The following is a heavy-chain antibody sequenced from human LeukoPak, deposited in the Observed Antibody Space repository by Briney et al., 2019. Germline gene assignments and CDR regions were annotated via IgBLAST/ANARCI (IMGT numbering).Heavy chain of an antibody. CDR3: ARGGAIGYCSGGSCYLFDY. V-gene: IGHV3-74*03. D-gene: IGHD2-15*01. CDR2: ILADGTTT. CDR1: GFSVNNNY. J-gene: IGHJ4*02. Sequence: GGSLRLSCAASGFSVNNNYVNWVRQAPGKGLVWVSRILADGTTTMYADSVKGRFTISRDNAKNSLYLQMNSLRAEDTAVYYCARGGAIGYCSGGSCYLFDYWGQGTLVTVSS.